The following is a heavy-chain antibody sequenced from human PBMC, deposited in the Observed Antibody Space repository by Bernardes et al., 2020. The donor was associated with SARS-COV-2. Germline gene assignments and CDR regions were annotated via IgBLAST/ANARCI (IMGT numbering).Heavy chain of an antibody. CDR1: GYTFNWFA. Sequence: AAVKVSCKASGYTFNWFAIHWARHAPGQRLEWMGRLNADNGKTEYSLKFLDRITINRDTSASAAYMQLSGLRYEDTAVYYCAGGVSDGAWITDYWGQGTLVTVSS. CDR3: AGGVSDGAWITDY. J-gene: IGHJ4*02. D-gene: IGHD2-2*03. CDR2: LNADNGKT. V-gene: IGHV1-3*01.